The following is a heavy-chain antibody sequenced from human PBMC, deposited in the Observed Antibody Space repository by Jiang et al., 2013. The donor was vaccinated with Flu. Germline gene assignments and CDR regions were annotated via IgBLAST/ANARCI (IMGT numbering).Heavy chain of an antibody. D-gene: IGHD4-17*01. V-gene: IGHV4-39*01. CDR3: ARHNSLNYGEAEYFQH. CDR2: IYYSGST. CDR1: GGSISSSSYY. Sequence: LLKPSETLSLTCTVSGGSISSSSYYWGWIRQPPGKGLEWIGSIYYSGSTYYNPSLKSRVTISVDTSKNQFSLKLSSVTAADTAVYYCARHNSLNYGEAEYFQHWGQGTLVTVSS. J-gene: IGHJ1*01.